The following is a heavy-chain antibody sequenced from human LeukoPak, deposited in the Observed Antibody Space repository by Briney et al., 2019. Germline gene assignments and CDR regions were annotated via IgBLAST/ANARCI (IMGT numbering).Heavy chain of an antibody. Sequence: SEPLSLTCTVSGGSISSGDYSWSWIRQPPGKGLEWIGYIYYSGSPHYNPSLQSRVTISVDTSRSQFSLKLSSVTAADTAVYYCARARYVNSFYAFDIWGQGTLVTVSS. CDR3: ARARYVNSFYAFDI. J-gene: IGHJ3*02. D-gene: IGHD3-9*01. CDR1: GGSISSGDYS. CDR2: IYYSGSP. V-gene: IGHV4-30-4*01.